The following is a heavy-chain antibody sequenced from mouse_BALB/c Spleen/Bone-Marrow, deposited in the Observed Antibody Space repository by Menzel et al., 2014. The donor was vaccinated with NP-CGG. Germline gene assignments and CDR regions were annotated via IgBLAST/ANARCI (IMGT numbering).Heavy chain of an antibody. V-gene: IGHV14-3*02. CDR3: AEITTAAYYVMDY. J-gene: IGHJ4*01. Sequence: EVQGVESGAELVKPGASVKLSCTASGFNIKDTYIHWVKQRPGQGLEWIGRIDPANGNTKYDPKFQGKATITADTSSNTAYLQLSSLTSEDTAVYYCAEITTAAYYVMDYWGQGTSVTVSS. CDR1: GFNIKDTY. CDR2: IDPANGNT. D-gene: IGHD1-2*01.